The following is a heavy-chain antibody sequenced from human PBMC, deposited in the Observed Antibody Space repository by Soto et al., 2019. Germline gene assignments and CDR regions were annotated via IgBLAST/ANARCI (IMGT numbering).Heavy chain of an antibody. V-gene: IGHV5-51*01. CDR2: IYPGDSDT. D-gene: IGHD1-1*01. Sequence: GESLKISCKASGYSFTNYWIGWVRQMPGKGLEWMGIIYPGDSDTRYSPSFQGQVTISADKSISTAYLQWSSLKASDTAMYYCARRGIRSNWNDPNYYYYYMDVWGKGTTVTVSS. CDR1: GYSFTNYW. J-gene: IGHJ6*03. CDR3: ARRGIRSNWNDPNYYYYYMDV.